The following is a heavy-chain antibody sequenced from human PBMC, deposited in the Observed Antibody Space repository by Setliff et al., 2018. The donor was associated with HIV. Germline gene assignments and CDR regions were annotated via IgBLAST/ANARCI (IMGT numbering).Heavy chain of an antibody. CDR2: ISTYNGNT. CDR1: GDTFTKYG. CDR3: ATVNTVGYNYYGMDV. J-gene: IGHJ6*02. Sequence: ASVKVSCKASGDTFTKYGISWVRQAPGQGLEWMGWISTYNGNTNYAQKLQGRVTMTTDTSTSTAYMELRSLRSDDTAVYFCATVNTVGYNYYGMDVWGQGATVTVSS. D-gene: IGHD5-18*01. V-gene: IGHV1-18*01.